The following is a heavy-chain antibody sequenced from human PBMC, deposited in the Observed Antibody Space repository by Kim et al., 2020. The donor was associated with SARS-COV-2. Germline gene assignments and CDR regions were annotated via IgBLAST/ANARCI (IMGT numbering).Heavy chain of an antibody. CDR3: AKDGVKSPRFGEWGY. J-gene: IGHJ4*02. CDR1: GFTFSSYA. D-gene: IGHD3-10*02. CDR2: ISGSGGST. V-gene: IGHV3-23*01. Sequence: GGSLRLSCAASGFTFSSYAMSWVRQAPGKGLEWVSAISGSGGSTYYADSVKGRFTISRDNSKNTLYLQMNSLRAEDTAVYYCAKDGVKSPRFGEWGYWGQGTLVTVSS.